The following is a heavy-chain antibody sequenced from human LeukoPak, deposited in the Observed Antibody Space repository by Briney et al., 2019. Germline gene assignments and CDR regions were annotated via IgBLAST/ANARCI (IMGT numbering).Heavy chain of an antibody. CDR2: INHSGST. V-gene: IGHV4-34*01. Sequence: SETLSLTCTVSGGSISSYYWSWIRQPPGKGLEWIGEINHSGSTNYNPSLKSRVTISVDTSKNQFSLKLSSVTAADTAVYYCARRQTIFGVVTNPSAGQNWFDPWGQGTLVTVSS. CDR1: GGSISSYY. D-gene: IGHD3-3*01. J-gene: IGHJ5*02. CDR3: ARRQTIFGVVTNPSAGQNWFDP.